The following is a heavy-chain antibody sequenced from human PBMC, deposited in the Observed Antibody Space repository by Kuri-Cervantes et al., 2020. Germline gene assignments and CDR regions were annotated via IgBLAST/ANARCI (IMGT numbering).Heavy chain of an antibody. CDR3: AKESSSSMVRGVVSDY. CDR2: IWYDGSNK. V-gene: IGHV3-33*06. Sequence: GESLKISCAASGFTFSSYGMHWVRQAPGKGLEWVAVIWYDGSNKYYADSVKGRFTISRDNSKNTLFLQMNSLRAEDTAVYYCAKESSSSMVRGVVSDYGGQGTLVTVSS. D-gene: IGHD3-10*01. J-gene: IGHJ4*02. CDR1: GFTFSSYG.